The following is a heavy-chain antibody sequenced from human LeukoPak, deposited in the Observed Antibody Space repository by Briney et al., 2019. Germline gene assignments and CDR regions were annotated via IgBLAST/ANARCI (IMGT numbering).Heavy chain of an antibody. Sequence: GGSLRLFCAASGFTYGNYLMHWVRQAPGKGLVWVSRISPDGRSTNYADFVKGRFTVSRDNAMNTVYLQMNSLRTEDTAVYYCVRGASGGHYVIDYWGQGTLVTVSS. CDR3: VRGASGGHYVIDY. J-gene: IGHJ4*02. CDR2: ISPDGRST. V-gene: IGHV3-74*01. CDR1: GFTYGNYL. D-gene: IGHD1-26*01.